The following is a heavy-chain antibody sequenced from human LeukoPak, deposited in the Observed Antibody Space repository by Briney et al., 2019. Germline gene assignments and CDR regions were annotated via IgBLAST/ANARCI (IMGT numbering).Heavy chain of an antibody. J-gene: IGHJ5*02. V-gene: IGHV4-59*01. CDR3: ARVDNFKWFDP. D-gene: IGHD1-20*01. CDR2: IYYSGST. Sequence: PSETLSLTCTVSGGSISSYYWSWIRQPPGKGLEWIGYIYYSGSTNYNPSLKSRVTISVDTSKNQFSLKLSSVTAADTAVYYCARVDNFKWFDPWGQGTLVTVSS. CDR1: GGSISSYY.